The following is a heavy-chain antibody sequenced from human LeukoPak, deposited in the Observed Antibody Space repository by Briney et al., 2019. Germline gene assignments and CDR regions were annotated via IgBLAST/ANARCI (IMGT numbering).Heavy chain of an antibody. Sequence: GGSLRLSCEASGFTFSNYWMTWVRQAPGKGLEWVANIKPDGTEKNFVDSETGRFTISRDNAKNSLDLQMNSLRAEDTAVYYCARGGAVAGRFEYWGQGTLVTVSS. V-gene: IGHV3-7*01. CDR3: ARGGAVAGRFEY. J-gene: IGHJ4*02. D-gene: IGHD6-19*01. CDR1: GFTFSNYW. CDR2: IKPDGTEK.